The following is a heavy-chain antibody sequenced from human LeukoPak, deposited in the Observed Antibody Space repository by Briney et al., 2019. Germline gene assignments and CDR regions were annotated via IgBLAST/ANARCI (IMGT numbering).Heavy chain of an antibody. V-gene: IGHV3-30*02. D-gene: IGHD6-13*01. Sequence: GGSLRLSCAASGGTFSRYNMHWVRQAPGKGLEWVAFIRYDGSNEYYADSVKCRFTISRDNSKNMLYLQMNRLRAEDTAVYYCAKGWSIAAAGTGYFAYWGQGPLVTASS. CDR3: AKGWSIAAAGTGYFAY. J-gene: IGHJ4*02. CDR2: IRYDGSNE. CDR1: GGTFSRYN.